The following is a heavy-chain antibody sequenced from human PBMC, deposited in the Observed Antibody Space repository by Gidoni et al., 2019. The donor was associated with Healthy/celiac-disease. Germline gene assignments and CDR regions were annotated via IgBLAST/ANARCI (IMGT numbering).Heavy chain of an antibody. CDR3: AREDRYFEPYYYGMDV. J-gene: IGHJ6*02. D-gene: IGHD3-9*01. CDR2: ISSSGSTI. CDR1: GFTFSDYY. Sequence: QVQLVESGGGLVKPGGSLRLSCAASGFTFSDYYMSWIRQAPGKGLEWVSYISSSGSTIYYAESVKGRFTISRDNAKNSLYLQMNSLRAEDTAVYYCAREDRYFEPYYYGMDVWGQGTTVTVSS. V-gene: IGHV3-11*01.